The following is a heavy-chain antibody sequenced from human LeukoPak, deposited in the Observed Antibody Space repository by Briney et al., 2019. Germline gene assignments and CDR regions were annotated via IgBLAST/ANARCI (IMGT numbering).Heavy chain of an antibody. CDR1: GYTFTGYY. J-gene: IGHJ4*02. CDR2: INPNSGGT. V-gene: IGHV1-2*06. Sequence: GASVKVSCKASGYTFTGYYMHWVRQAPGQGLEWMGRINPNSGGTNYAQKFQGRVTMTRDTSISTAYMELSRLRSDDTAVYYCARAAYDSGSYIVNHDYWGQGTLVTVSS. D-gene: IGHD3-22*01. CDR3: ARAAYDSGSYIVNHDY.